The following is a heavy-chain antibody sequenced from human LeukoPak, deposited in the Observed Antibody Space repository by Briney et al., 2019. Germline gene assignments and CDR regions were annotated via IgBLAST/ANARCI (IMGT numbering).Heavy chain of an antibody. V-gene: IGHV5-51*01. D-gene: IGHD3-3*01. J-gene: IGHJ3*02. Sequence: GGSLQISCKGSGYSFTSYWIGWVRQMPGKGLEWMGIIYPGDSDTRYSPSFQGQVTISADKSISTAYLQWSSLKASDTAMYYCARRPRITIFGVVSDAFDIWGQGTMVTVSS. CDR1: GYSFTSYW. CDR2: IYPGDSDT. CDR3: ARRPRITIFGVVSDAFDI.